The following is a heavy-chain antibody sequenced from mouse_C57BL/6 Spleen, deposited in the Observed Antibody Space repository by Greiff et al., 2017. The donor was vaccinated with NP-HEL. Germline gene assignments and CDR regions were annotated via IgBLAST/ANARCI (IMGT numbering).Heavy chain of an antibody. CDR2: IHPNSGST. CDR3: ARDGYYAY. D-gene: IGHD2-3*01. CDR1: GYTFTSYW. V-gene: IGHV1-64*01. J-gene: IGHJ3*01. Sequence: VQLQQPGAELVKPGASVKLSCKASGYTFTSYWMHWVKQRPGQGLEWIGMIHPNSGSTNYNEKFKSKVTLTVDKTSSTAYMQLSSLTSEDSAVYYCARDGYYAYWGQATLVTVST.